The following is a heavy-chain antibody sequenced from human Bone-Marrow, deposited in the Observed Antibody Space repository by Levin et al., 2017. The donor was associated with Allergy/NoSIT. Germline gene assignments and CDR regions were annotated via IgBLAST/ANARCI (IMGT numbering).Heavy chain of an antibody. D-gene: IGHD1-1*01. CDR3: AREAERQMDANENKCWFFDL. V-gene: IGHV4-61*01. J-gene: IGHJ2*01. CDR1: GASVTSGSNY. CDR2: MYEDGTT. Sequence: SETLSLTCTVSGASVTSGSNYWSWIRQPPGRGLQWIGYMYEDGTTDYNSSLKSRVTISVDTSKNQFSLKLRSVTAADTAAYDCAREAERQMDANENKCWFFDLWGRGIVVSVSS.